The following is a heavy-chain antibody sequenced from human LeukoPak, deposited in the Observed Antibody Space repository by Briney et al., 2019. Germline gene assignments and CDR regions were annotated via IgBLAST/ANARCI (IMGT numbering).Heavy chain of an antibody. CDR1: GFTVSSNY. CDR2: SGGST. CDR3: ATLTGGDDAFDI. V-gene: IGHV3-53*01. D-gene: IGHD4-23*01. J-gene: IGHJ3*02. Sequence: TGGSLRLSCAASGFTVSSNYMYSGGSTYYADSVKGRFTISRDNSKSTLYIQMNSLRAEDTAVYYCATLTGGDDAFDIWGQGTMVTVSS.